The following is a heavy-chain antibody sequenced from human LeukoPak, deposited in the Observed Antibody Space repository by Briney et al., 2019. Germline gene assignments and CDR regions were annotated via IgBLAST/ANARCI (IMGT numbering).Heavy chain of an antibody. CDR1: GFTFSDYY. D-gene: IGHD6-13*01. J-gene: IGHJ4*02. CDR3: ARLRYSSSWYELDY. CDR2: ISSSGSTI. V-gene: IGHV3-11*04. Sequence: GGSLRLSCAASGFTFSDYYMSWIRQAPGKGLEWVSYISSSGSTIYYADSVKGRFTISRDNAKNSLYLQMNSLRAEDTAVYYCARLRYSSSWYELDYWGQGTLVTVSS.